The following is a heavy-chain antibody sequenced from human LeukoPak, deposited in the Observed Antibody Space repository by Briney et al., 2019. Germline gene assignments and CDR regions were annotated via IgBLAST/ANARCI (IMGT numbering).Heavy chain of an antibody. D-gene: IGHD6-13*01. CDR2: INPNSGDT. J-gene: IGHJ4*02. CDR1: GYTFTDYY. CDR3: ARDRIAAPDDFDY. Sequence: ASVKVSCKASGYTFTDYYMHWVRQAPGQGLEWMGWINPNSGDTNYAQNFQGRVTMTRDTSINTAYVEVSRLRSDDTAVYYCARDRIAAPDDFDYWGQGTPVTVST. V-gene: IGHV1-2*02.